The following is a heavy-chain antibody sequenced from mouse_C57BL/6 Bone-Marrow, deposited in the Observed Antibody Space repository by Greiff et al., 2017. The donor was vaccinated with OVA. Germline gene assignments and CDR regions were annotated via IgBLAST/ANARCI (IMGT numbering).Heavy chain of an antibody. CDR2: INPSNGGT. D-gene: IGHD2-4*01. CDR1: GYTLTSVW. CDR3: ARKMRDYEGFAY. V-gene: IGHV1-53*01. J-gene: IGHJ3*01. Sequence: VQPQQPGTELVKPGASVKLSCQAFGYTLTSVWMHRVKQRPGQGLEWIGNINPSNGGTNYNEKFKSKATLTVDKSSSTAYMQLSSLTSEDSAVYYCARKMRDYEGFAYWGQGTLVTVSA.